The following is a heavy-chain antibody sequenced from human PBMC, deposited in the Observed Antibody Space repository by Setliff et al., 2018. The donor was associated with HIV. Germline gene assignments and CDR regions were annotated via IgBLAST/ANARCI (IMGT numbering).Heavy chain of an antibody. J-gene: IGHJ4*02. CDR1: GYTFISYG. V-gene: IGHV1-18*01. CDR2: ISVKNGNT. CDR3: ARDLPGYYSHSSGPL. Sequence: ASVKVSCKASGYTFISYGVSWVRQAPGQGLEWMGWISVKNGNTNYAQKFQGRVTMTTDTSTSTAYTVYLQMNSLRPEDTVVYYCARDLPGYYSHSSGPLWGQGTLVTVSS. D-gene: IGHD3-22*01.